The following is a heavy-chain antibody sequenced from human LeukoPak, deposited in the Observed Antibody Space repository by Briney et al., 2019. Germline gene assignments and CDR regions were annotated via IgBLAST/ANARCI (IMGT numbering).Heavy chain of an antibody. J-gene: IGHJ4*02. D-gene: IGHD4-17*01. Sequence: GESLKISCKGSGYIFTSYWIGWVRQMPGKGLEWMGIIYPGDSDTRYSPSFQGQVTISADKSISTAYLQWSSLKASDTAMYYCARTLDYERLDFDYWGQGTLVTVSS. V-gene: IGHV5-51*01. CDR2: IYPGDSDT. CDR1: GYIFTSYW. CDR3: ARTLDYERLDFDY.